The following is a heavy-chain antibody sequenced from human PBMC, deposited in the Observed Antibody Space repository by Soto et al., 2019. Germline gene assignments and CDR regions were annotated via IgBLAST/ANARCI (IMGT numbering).Heavy chain of an antibody. D-gene: IGHD3-22*01. J-gene: IGHJ4*02. Sequence: GGSLRLSCAASGFTFSSYSMNWVRQAPGKGLEWVSYISSSSNTIYYADSVKGRFTISRDNAKNSLYLQMNSLRDEDTAVYYCARDSDYYDSSGSHDDYWGQGTLVTVSS. CDR3: ARDSDYYDSSGSHDDY. V-gene: IGHV3-48*02. CDR1: GFTFSSYS. CDR2: ISSSSNTI.